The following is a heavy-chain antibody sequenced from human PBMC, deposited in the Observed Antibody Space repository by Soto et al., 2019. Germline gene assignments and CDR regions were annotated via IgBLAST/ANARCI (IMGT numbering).Heavy chain of an antibody. CDR1: GYSFTSSW. D-gene: IGHD3-3*01. V-gene: IGHV5-51*01. Sequence: PGESLKISCKGSGYSFTSSWIGWVRQMPGKGLEWMGIIYPGDSDTRYSPSFQGQVTISVDKSISTAYLQWSSLKASDTAMYYCARHAYDFWSGHPNPRYYYGMDVWGQGTTVTVSS. CDR2: IYPGDSDT. CDR3: ARHAYDFWSGHPNPRYYYGMDV. J-gene: IGHJ6*02.